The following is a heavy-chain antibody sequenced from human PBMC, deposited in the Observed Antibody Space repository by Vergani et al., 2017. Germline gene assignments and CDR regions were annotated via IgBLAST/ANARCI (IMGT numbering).Heavy chain of an antibody. D-gene: IGHD2-15*01. CDR3: AKEVVVAATSHYYYYYGMDV. CDR2: ISGSGGST. Sequence: EVQLVESGGGLVQPGGSLRLSCAASGFTFSSYAMSWVRQAPGKGLEWVSAISGSGGSTYYADSVKGRFTISRDNSKNTLYLQMNSLRAEDTAVYYCAKEVVVAATSHYYYYYGMDVWGQGTTVTVSS. J-gene: IGHJ6*02. V-gene: IGHV3-23*04. CDR1: GFTFSSYA.